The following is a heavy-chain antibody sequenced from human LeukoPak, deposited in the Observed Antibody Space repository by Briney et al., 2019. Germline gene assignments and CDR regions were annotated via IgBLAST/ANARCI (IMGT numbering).Heavy chain of an antibody. Sequence: PGGSLRLSCAASGFTFSSYGMSWVRQAPGKGLEWVSAISGSGGSTYYAGSVKGRFTISRDNSKNTLYLQMNSLRAEDTAVYYCAKEFYGSGTYGGILAYWGQGTLVTVSS. CDR1: GFTFSSYG. V-gene: IGHV3-23*01. J-gene: IGHJ4*02. D-gene: IGHD3-10*01. CDR3: AKEFYGSGTYGGILAY. CDR2: ISGSGGST.